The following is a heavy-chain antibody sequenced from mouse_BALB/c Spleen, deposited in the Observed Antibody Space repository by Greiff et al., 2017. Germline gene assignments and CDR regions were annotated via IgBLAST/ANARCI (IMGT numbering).Heavy chain of an antibody. CDR2: IDPANGNT. V-gene: IGHV14-3*02. D-gene: IGHD2-3*01. Sequence: VQLQQSGAELVKPGASVKLSCTASGFNIKDTYMHWVKQRPEQGLEWIGRIDPANGNTKYDPKFQGKATITADTSSNTAYLQLSSLTSEDTAVYYCAHDGPRDAMDYWGQGTSGTVSS. CDR3: AHDGPRDAMDY. J-gene: IGHJ4*01. CDR1: GFNIKDTY.